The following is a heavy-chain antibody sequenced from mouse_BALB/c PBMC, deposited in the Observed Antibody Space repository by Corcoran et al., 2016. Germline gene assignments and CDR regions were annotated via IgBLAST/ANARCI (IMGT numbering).Heavy chain of an antibody. CDR3: ARNYGSSYAMDY. D-gene: IGHD1-1*01. Sequence: QVQLQQSGAELARPGASVKLSCKASGYTFTDYYINWVKQRTGQGLEWIGEIYPGSGNTYYNEKFKGKATLTADKSSSTAYMQLSSLTSEDSAVYFRARNYGSSYAMDYWGQGTSVTVSS. V-gene: IGHV1-77*01. J-gene: IGHJ4*01. CDR2: IYPGSGNT. CDR1: GYTFTDYY.